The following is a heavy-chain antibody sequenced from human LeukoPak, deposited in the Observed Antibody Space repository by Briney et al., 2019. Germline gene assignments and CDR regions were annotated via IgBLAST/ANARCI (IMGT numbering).Heavy chain of an antibody. D-gene: IGHD3-22*01. CDR3: ARGDYECSGYCYY. Sequence: PGGSLRLSCAASGFHFSNFAMHWVRRAPGKGLEWVALISYTGNNRNYADSVKGRFTISRDNSKSTLYLQMDSLRPDDTAVYYCARGDYECSGYCYYWGQRITVTVSS. CDR2: ISYTGNNR. V-gene: IGHV3-30*03. CDR1: GFHFSNFA. J-gene: IGHJ4*02.